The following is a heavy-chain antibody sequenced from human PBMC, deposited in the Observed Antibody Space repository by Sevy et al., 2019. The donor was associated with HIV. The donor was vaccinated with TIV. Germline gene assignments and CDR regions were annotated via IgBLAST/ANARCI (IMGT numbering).Heavy chain of an antibody. CDR3: ARDGARITMVQGVMAYYHGMDV. J-gene: IGHJ6*02. CDR2: IISSSNYI. D-gene: IGHD3-10*01. CDR1: GFTFSTYS. Sequence: GGSLRLSCAASGFTFSTYSMNWVRQAPGKGLEWVSSIISSSNYIYYADSVKGRFTISRDNAKNSLYLQMNSLRAEDTALYYCARDGARITMVQGVMAYYHGMDVWGQGTTVTVSS. V-gene: IGHV3-21*01.